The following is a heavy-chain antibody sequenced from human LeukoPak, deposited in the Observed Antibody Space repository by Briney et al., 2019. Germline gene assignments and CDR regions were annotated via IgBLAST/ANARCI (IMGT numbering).Heavy chain of an antibody. Sequence: GGSLRLSCAASGFTFSSYWMHWVRQAPGEGLVWVSRIKSDGSVTWYADSVKGRFTISRDNAKNMLYLQMNSLRDEDTAVYFCARDLDAVGTTIDHWGQGTLVTVSS. CDR1: GFTFSSYW. J-gene: IGHJ4*02. D-gene: IGHD1-14*01. CDR3: ARDLDAVGTTIDH. V-gene: IGHV3-74*01. CDR2: IKSDGSVT.